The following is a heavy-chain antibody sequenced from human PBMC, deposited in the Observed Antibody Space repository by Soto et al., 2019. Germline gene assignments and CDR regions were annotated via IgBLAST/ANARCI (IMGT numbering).Heavy chain of an antibody. D-gene: IGHD2-15*01. CDR2: FYYTGNT. Sequence: PSETLSLTCAVSGGSVSSDNYYWSWIRQPPGKGLEWIGYFYYTGNTNYNPSLKGRVTVSLDTSKNQFSLRLSSVTAADTAVYYCARDSPPYCSGGNCYAYYFDSWGQGILVTVSS. CDR3: ARDSPPYCSGGNCYAYYFDS. J-gene: IGHJ4*02. CDR1: GGSVSSDNYY. V-gene: IGHV4-61*01.